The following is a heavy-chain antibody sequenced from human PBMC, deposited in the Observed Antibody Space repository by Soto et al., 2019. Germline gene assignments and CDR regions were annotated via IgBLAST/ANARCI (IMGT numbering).Heavy chain of an antibody. V-gene: IGHV1-69*12. J-gene: IGHJ1*01. Sequence: QVQLVQSGAEVKKPGSSVKVSCKASGGTFSSYAISWVRQAPGQGLEWMGGIIPIFGTANYAQKFQGRVTITEDESTSTAYMELSSLRSEDTAVYYCATDYSDSSGYYLAEYFQHWGQGNLVPVYS. CDR1: GGTFSSYA. D-gene: IGHD3-22*01. CDR2: IIPIFGTA. CDR3: ATDYSDSSGYYLAEYFQH.